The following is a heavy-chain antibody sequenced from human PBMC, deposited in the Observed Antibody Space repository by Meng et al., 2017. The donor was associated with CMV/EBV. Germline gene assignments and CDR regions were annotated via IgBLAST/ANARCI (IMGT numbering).Heavy chain of an antibody. CDR1: GFTFTNYG. J-gene: IGHJ4*02. V-gene: IGHV3-30*02. CDR2: IRYDGSNE. D-gene: IGHD3-3*01. Sequence: GESLKISCAASGFTFTNYGMHWVRQAPGKGLEWVAFIRYDGSNEYYGDSVQGRLTISRDNSKNTVYLQMNSLRADDTAVYYCARDRGYYDFWSGYPPYFDYWGQGTLVTVSS. CDR3: ARDRGYYDFWSGYPPYFDY.